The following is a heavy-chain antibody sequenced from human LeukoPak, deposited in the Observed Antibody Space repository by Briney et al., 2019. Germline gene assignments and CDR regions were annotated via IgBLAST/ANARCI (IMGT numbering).Heavy chain of an antibody. V-gene: IGHV3-74*01. J-gene: IGHJ4*02. CDR2: INSDGSST. D-gene: IGHD2/OR15-2a*01. Sequence: GGSLRLSCAASGFTFSSHWMHWVRQAPGKGLVWVSRINSDGSSTSYADSVKGRFTISRDNAKNTLYLQMNSLRTEDTAFYYCVRAAAPTLYYFDYWGQGTLVTVSS. CDR1: GFTFSSHW. CDR3: VRAAAPTLYYFDY.